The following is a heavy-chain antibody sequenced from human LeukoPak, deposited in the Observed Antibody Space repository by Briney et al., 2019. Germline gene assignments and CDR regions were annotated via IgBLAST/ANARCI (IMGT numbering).Heavy chain of an antibody. J-gene: IGHJ4*02. V-gene: IGHV3-23*01. CDR3: AKAGPSIVVVTGAVDY. CDR2: ISGSGGST. CDR1: GFTFSSYA. D-gene: IGHD2-21*02. Sequence: GGSLRLSCAASGFTFSSYAMSWVRQAPGKGLEWVSAISGSGGSTYYADSVKGRFTISRDNSKNTLYLQMNSLRAEDTAVYYCAKAGPSIVVVTGAVDYWGQGTLVTVSS.